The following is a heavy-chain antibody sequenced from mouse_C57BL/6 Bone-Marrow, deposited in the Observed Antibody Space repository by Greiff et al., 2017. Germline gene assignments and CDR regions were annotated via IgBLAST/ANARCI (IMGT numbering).Heavy chain of an antibody. D-gene: IGHD6-1*01. CDR3: ARRFLSYYYAMDY. V-gene: IGHV1-64*01. J-gene: IGHJ4*01. CDR1: GYTFTSYW. CDR2: IHPNSGST. Sequence: QVQLKQPGAELVKPGASVKLSCKASGYTFTSYWMHWVKQRPGQGLEWIGMIHPNSGSTNYNEKFKSKATLTVDKSSSTAYMQLSSLTSEDSAVYYCARRFLSYYYAMDYWGQGTSVTVSS.